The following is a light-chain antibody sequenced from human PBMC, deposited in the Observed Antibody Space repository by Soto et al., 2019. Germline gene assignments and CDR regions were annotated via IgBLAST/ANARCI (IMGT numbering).Light chain of an antibody. CDR1: SSNIGAGYD. V-gene: IGLV1-40*01. J-gene: IGLJ2*01. CDR2: GNT. Sequence: PVLTQPPSVSGAPGQRVTISCTGSSSNIGAGYDVHWYQQLPGTAPKLLIYGNTNRPSGVSDRFSGSKSGTSASLVITGLQAEDEADYYCQSYDSSLRGVFGGGTKLTVL. CDR3: QSYDSSLRGV.